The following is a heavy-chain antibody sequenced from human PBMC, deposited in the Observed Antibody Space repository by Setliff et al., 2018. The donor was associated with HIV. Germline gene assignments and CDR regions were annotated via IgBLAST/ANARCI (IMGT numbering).Heavy chain of an antibody. CDR3: ASFFVTTVTNQDY. J-gene: IGHJ4*02. CDR1: GGSFSNYY. CDR2: LSPSGTA. Sequence: SETLSLTCTVYGGSFSNYYTNWSRQPPGKGLEWIGELSPSGTARSNPSLQSLVTISLDTSNNQFSLKLTSVTAADTAMYYCASFFVTTVTNQDYWGQGTPVTVSS. D-gene: IGHD4-17*01. V-gene: IGHV4-34*01.